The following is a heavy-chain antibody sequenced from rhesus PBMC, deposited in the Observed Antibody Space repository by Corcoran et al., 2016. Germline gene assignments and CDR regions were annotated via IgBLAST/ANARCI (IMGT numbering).Heavy chain of an antibody. CDR2: IYGSSTST. J-gene: IGHJ1*01. V-gene: IGHV4S10*01. CDR1: GGSISDSYR. CDR3: ARAPRTGYLLEF. Sequence: QVQLQESGPGVVKPSETLSLTCAVSGGSISDSYRWSWIRQPPGTGLEWIGYIYGSSTSTNYNPSLKSRVTISKDTSKNQFSLKLSSVTAADTAVYYCARAPRTGYLLEFWGQGALVTVSS. D-gene: IGHD2-39*01.